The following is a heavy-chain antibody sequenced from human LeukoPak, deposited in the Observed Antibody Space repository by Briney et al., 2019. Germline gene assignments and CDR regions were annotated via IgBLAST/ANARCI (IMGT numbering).Heavy chain of an antibody. V-gene: IGHV3-74*01. CDR1: GXTFSDYW. CDR3: ARVITGSTYGQFDF. Sequence: GGSLRLSCTASGXTFSDYWMHWVRQAPGKGLVWVSRINSDGSRTNYADCVKGRFTISRDNAKNTVFLQMNSLTAEDAAVYYCARVITGSTYGQFDFWGQGALATVSS. D-gene: IGHD5-18*01. CDR2: INSDGSRT. J-gene: IGHJ4*02.